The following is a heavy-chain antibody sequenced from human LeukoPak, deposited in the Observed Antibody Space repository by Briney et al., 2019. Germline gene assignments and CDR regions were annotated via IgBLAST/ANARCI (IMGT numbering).Heavy chain of an antibody. CDR1: GFSFSTYW. Sequence: GGSLRLSCAASGFSFSTYWMSWVRQAPEKGLEWVANIKQDGSEKYYVDSVKGRFTISRDNAENSLSLQMNSLRAEDTAVYYCASAGGDSRSPLPFYYWGQGTLVTVSS. J-gene: IGHJ4*02. CDR2: IKQDGSEK. D-gene: IGHD3-22*01. V-gene: IGHV3-7*03. CDR3: ASAGGDSRSPLPFYY.